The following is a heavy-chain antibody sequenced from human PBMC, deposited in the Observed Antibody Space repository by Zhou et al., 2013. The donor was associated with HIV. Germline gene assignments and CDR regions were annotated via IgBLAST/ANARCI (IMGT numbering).Heavy chain of an antibody. CDR2: IIPIFGRA. D-gene: IGHD2-2*01. V-gene: IGHV1-69*05. CDR1: GGIFRSYA. CDR3: ARDHVGYCSSLVLSGGDCTDAFDI. Sequence: QVQLVQSGAEVKKPGSSVKVSCKASGGIFRSYAISWVRQAPGQGLEWVGGIIPIFGRANYAQNFQGRVTITTDESTSTAYMELSSLRSEDTAVYYCARDHVGYCSSLVLSGGDCTDAFDIWGQGTMVTSLQ. J-gene: IGHJ3*02.